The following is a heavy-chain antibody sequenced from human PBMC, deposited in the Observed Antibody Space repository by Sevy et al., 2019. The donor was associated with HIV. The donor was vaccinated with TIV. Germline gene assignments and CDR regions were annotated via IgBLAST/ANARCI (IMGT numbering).Heavy chain of an antibody. CDR3: ARGKSGYGYALNY. D-gene: IGHD5-18*01. CDR2: IHRDDTT. V-gene: IGHV3-66*01. J-gene: IGHJ4*02. CDR1: GFTVNSNY. Sequence: GGSLRLSCAASGFTVNSNYMTWVRQAPGKGLEGVSVIHRDDTTSHADSVKDRLTISRYNFKNTLYLHMSSLRAEDTAVYYCARGKSGYGYALNYWGQGTLVTVSS.